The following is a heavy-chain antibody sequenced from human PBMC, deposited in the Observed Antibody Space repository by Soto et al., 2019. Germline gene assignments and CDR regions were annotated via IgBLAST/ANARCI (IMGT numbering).Heavy chain of an antibody. V-gene: IGHV4-59*13. J-gene: IGHJ3*02. Sequence: SETLSLTCSVSGGSIDTYYWTWFRQAPGRGLECIGNIYYSGTTNINPALESRVSLSIDRAKRQFSLTLSSVTAADTAVYYCARTAGTFDNFWSGYGYDIWGPGRKVTVSS. CDR2: IYYSGTT. CDR3: ARTAGTFDNFWSGYGYDI. CDR1: GGSIDTYY. D-gene: IGHD3-3*01.